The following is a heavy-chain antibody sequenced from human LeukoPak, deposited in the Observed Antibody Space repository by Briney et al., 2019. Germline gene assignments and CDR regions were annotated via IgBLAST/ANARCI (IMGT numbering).Heavy chain of an antibody. Sequence: ASVKVSCKASGYTFTRYYMHWVRQAPGQGLEWMGRINPNRGGTNYAQTFQGRVTMTRDTSISTAYMELSRLRSDDTAVYYCARDWSYYDSSGYYYRWGQGTLVTVSS. V-gene: IGHV1-2*06. CDR1: GYTFTRYY. J-gene: IGHJ4*02. CDR3: ARDWSYYDSSGYYYR. D-gene: IGHD3-22*01. CDR2: INPNRGGT.